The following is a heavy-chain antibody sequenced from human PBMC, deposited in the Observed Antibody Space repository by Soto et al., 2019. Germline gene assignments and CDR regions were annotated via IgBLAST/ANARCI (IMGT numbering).Heavy chain of an antibody. Sequence: QVQLVQSGAEVKKPGASVKVSCKASGYTFTSYGISWVRQAPGQGLEWMGWISAYNGNTNYAQKLQGRVTMTTDTSTSTAYMELRRLRSDDTAVYYCARDEGRGWLVPLVYIGYWGQGTLVTVSS. J-gene: IGHJ4*02. CDR1: GYTFTSYG. D-gene: IGHD6-19*01. CDR3: ARDEGRGWLVPLVYIGY. CDR2: ISAYNGNT. V-gene: IGHV1-18*01.